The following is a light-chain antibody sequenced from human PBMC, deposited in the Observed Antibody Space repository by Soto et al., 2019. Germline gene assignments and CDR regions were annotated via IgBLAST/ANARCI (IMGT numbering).Light chain of an antibody. CDR2: WAS. Sequence: DFVMTQSPDSLAVSLGERATINCRSSQSVLSSADNKNYLAWFRQKPGQPPKLLFYWASTRESGVPDRFSGSGSATDFTLTISSLQAEDVAVYYCQQYHSDPITFGQGTRLE. V-gene: IGKV4-1*01. CDR3: QQYHSDPIT. J-gene: IGKJ5*01. CDR1: QSVLSSADNKNY.